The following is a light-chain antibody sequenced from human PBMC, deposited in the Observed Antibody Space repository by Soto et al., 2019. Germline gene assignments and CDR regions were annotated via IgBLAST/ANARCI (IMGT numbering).Light chain of an antibody. J-gene: IGKJ5*01. CDR3: QQYNNWPPIT. Sequence: EIVMTQSPATLSVSPGEGSTLSCIASQSVSSNLAWYQQKPGQAPRLLIYGASTRATGIPGRFSGSWSGTEFTLTISSLQSEDFAVYYCQQYNNWPPITFGQGTRLEIK. CDR1: QSVSSN. CDR2: GAS. V-gene: IGKV3D-15*01.